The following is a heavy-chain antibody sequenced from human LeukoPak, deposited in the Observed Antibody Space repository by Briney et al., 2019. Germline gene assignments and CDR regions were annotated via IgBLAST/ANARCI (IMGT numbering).Heavy chain of an antibody. CDR1: GSSISSGYY. Sequence: PSETLSLTCTVSGSSISSGYYWGWIRQPPGKGLEWIGSIYHSGSTYYNPSLKSRVTISVDTSKNQFSLKLSSVTAADTAVYYCASPRIVVVPADDYYYYMDVWGKGTTVTVSS. D-gene: IGHD2-2*01. CDR3: ASPRIVVVPADDYYYYMDV. V-gene: IGHV4-38-2*02. CDR2: IYHSGST. J-gene: IGHJ6*03.